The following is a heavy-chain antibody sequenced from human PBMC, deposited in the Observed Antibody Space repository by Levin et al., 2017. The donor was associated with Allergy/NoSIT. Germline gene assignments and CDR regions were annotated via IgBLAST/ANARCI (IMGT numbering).Heavy chain of an antibody. V-gene: IGHV3-23*01. Sequence: GGSLRLSCAASGFTFSSYAMSWVRQAPGKGLEWVSGISGSGGSTYYADSVKGRFTISRDNSKNTLYLQMNSLRAEDTAVYYCAKDKLVPAAIPYFDYWGQGTLVTVSS. CDR1: GFTFSSYA. J-gene: IGHJ4*02. D-gene: IGHD2-2*01. CDR2: ISGSGGST. CDR3: AKDKLVPAAIPYFDY.